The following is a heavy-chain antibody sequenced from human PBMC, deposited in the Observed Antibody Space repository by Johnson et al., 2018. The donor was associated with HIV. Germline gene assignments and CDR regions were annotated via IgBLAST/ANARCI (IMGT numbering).Heavy chain of an antibody. CDR3: ARDWSWRGSLKGGGAFDI. CDR1: GFTFTSYA. CDR2: VSYDGSTK. J-gene: IGHJ3*02. Sequence: QMQLVESGGGVVQPGRSLRLSCAASGFTFTSYAMHWVRQAPGKGLEWVAVVSYDGSTKYYADSVKGRFTISRDNSENTLYLQMNSLRAEDTAVFFCARDWSWRGSLKGGGAFDIWGQGTLVTGSA. D-gene: IGHD1-26*01. V-gene: IGHV3-30*04.